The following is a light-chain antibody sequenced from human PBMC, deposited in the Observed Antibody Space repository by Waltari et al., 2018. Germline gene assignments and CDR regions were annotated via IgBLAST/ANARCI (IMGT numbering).Light chain of an antibody. J-gene: IGLJ2*01. CDR1: TSDVGGYDF. Sequence: QSALTQPASVSGSPGQSITISCTGVTSDVGGYDFISWYQQHPGEAPRLILYEVTIRPSGVSKRFSGSKSGTTASLTISGLQAEDEASYYCTSYTAKTLLFGGGTKLTVL. V-gene: IGLV2-14*03. CDR2: EVT. CDR3: TSYTAKTLL.